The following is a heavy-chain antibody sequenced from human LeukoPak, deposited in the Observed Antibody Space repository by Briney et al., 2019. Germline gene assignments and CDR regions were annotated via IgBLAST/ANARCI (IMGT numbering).Heavy chain of an antibody. Sequence: GGSLRLSCAASGFTFSGSAMHWVRQASGKGLEWVGRIRSKANSYATAYAASVKGRFTISRDDSKNTAYLQMNSLKTEDTAVYYCTMVVELGYCSGGSCYRVDYWGQGTLVTVSS. J-gene: IGHJ4*02. CDR2: IRSKANSYAT. CDR1: GFTFSGSA. V-gene: IGHV3-73*01. D-gene: IGHD2-15*01. CDR3: TMVVELGYCSGGSCYRVDY.